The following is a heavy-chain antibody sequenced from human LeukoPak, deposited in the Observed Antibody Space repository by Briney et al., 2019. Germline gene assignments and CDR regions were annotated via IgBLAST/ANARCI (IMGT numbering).Heavy chain of an antibody. Sequence: SETLSLTCAVYGGSFSGYYWSWIRQPPGKELDWIGDIHQSGSNNYNPSLKSRVTISVDTSKSQFSRKLSSVTAADTAVYYCARGVFSYGVWGQGTLGTDSS. V-gene: IGHV4-34*01. D-gene: IGHD5-18*01. CDR3: ARGVFSYGV. CDR2: IHQSGSN. CDR1: GGSFSGYY. J-gene: IGHJ4*02.